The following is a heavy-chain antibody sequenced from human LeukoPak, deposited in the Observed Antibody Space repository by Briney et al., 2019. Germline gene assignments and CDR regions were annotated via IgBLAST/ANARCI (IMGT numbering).Heavy chain of an antibody. V-gene: IGHV3-23*01. D-gene: IGHD3-9*01. CDR3: ARELLSYYDILTGYYPPDY. CDR2: ISGSGDNT. Sequence: GGSLRLSCAASGFTFSNYAMSWVRQAPGKGLEWVSAISGSGDNTYYADSVKGRFTISRDNAKNSLYLQMNSLRAEDTAVYYCARELLSYYDILTGYYPPDYWGQGTLVTVSS. J-gene: IGHJ4*02. CDR1: GFTFSNYA.